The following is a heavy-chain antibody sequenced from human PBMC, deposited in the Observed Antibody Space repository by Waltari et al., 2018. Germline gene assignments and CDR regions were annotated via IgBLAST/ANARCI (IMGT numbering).Heavy chain of an antibody. CDR1: GGSISSSSYY. CDR2: IYYSGST. CDR3: ASGVATTLFDY. V-gene: IGHV4-39*07. Sequence: QLQLQESGPGLVKPSETLSLTCTVSGGSISSSSYYWGWIRQPPGKGLEWIGSIYYSGSTYYNPSLKSRVTISVDTSKNQFSLKLSSVTAADTAVYYCASGVATTLFDYWGQGTLVTVSS. D-gene: IGHD5-12*01. J-gene: IGHJ4*02.